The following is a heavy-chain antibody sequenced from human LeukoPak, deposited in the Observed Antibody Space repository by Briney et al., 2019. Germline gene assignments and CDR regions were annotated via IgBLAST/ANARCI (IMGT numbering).Heavy chain of an antibody. CDR2: IWYDGSNK. CDR3: TRGVKTVDY. D-gene: IGHD3-10*01. J-gene: IGHJ4*02. Sequence: GGSLRLSCVASGFTFTNYAMDWVRQAPGKGLEWVAVIWYDGSNKYYADSVKGRFTISRDNSKNTLYLEMNSLRADDTAVYYCTRGVKTVDYWGQGPLVTVSS. CDR1: GFTFTNYA. V-gene: IGHV3-33*01.